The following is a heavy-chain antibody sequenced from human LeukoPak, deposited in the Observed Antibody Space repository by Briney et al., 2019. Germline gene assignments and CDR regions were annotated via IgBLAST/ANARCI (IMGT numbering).Heavy chain of an antibody. CDR3: ARGWDSSGWYGGYYFDY. Sequence: GGSLRLSCAASGFTVSRYYMSWVRQAPGKGLEWVSVIYSDGSTHYADSVKGRFTISRDNSKNTLYLQMNSLRAEDTAVYYCARGWDSSGWYGGYYFDYWGQGTLVTVSS. CDR2: IYSDGST. V-gene: IGHV3-66*01. CDR1: GFTVSRYY. D-gene: IGHD6-19*01. J-gene: IGHJ4*02.